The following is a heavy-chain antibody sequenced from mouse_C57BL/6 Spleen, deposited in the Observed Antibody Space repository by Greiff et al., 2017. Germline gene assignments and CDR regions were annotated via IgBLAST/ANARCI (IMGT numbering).Heavy chain of an antibody. D-gene: IGHD1-1*01. CDR3: ESEYYGSSSGY. V-gene: IGHV1-62-3*01. Sequence: QVQLKQPGAELVKPGASVKLSCKASGYTFTSYWMHWVKQRPGRGLEWIGRIDPNNGGTKYNEKFKSKATLTVDKPSSTASMQLSSLTSEYSAVYDCESEYYGSSSGYWGQGTTLTVSS. J-gene: IGHJ2*01. CDR2: IDPNNGGT. CDR1: GYTFTSYW.